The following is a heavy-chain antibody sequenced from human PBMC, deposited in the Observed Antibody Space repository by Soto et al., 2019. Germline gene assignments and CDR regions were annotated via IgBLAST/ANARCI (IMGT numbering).Heavy chain of an antibody. D-gene: IGHD3-16*01. CDR3: ARDGGTYFDY. CDR2: IGGSGGST. J-gene: IGHJ4*02. Sequence: EVQLLESGGGLVQPGGSLRLSCAASGFTFSSYAMSWVRQAPGKGLEWVSGIGGSGGSTYYADSVKGRFTISRDNSKNTLYLQMDSLRAEDTAVYYCARDGGTYFDYWGQGTLVTVSS. CDR1: GFTFSSYA. V-gene: IGHV3-23*01.